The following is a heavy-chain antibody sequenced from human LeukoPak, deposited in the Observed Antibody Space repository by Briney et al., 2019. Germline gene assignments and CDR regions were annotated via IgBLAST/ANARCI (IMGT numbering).Heavy chain of an antibody. D-gene: IGHD4-17*01. CDR2: ISSSSSTI. CDR1: GFTFSSYW. V-gene: IGHV3-48*04. J-gene: IGHJ6*02. CDR3: ATTVTTSRTYYYGMDV. Sequence: GGSLRLSCAASGFTFSSYWMSWVRQAPGKGLEWVSYISSSSSTIYYADSVKGRFTISRDNAKNSLYLQMNSLRAEDTAVYYCATTVTTSRTYYYGMDVWGQGTTVTVSS.